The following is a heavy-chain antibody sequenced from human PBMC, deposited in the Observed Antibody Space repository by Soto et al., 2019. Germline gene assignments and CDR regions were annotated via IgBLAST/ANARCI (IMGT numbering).Heavy chain of an antibody. J-gene: IGHJ4*02. CDR3: AHAYGGRSLY. CDR2: IYWDDTK. V-gene: IGHV2-5*02. CDR1: GFSLGTDRVG. D-gene: IGHD1-26*01. Sequence: QITLKESGPTLVKPTQTLTLTCTFSGFSLGTDRVGVGWIRQPPGKALEWLAVIYWDDTKTYRPSLKSRLTIXKDTSKNQVALTMSSMDPVDTATYYCAHAYGGRSLYWGQGTLVTVSS.